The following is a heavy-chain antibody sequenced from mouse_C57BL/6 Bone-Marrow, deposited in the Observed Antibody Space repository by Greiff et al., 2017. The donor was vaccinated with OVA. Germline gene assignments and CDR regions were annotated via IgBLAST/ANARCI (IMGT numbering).Heavy chain of an antibody. CDR3: ARGAYYDYDGFAY. CDR1: GYTFTDYY. D-gene: IGHD2-4*01. Sequence: QVHVKQSGPELVKPGASVKISCKASGYTFTDYYINWVKQRPGQGLEWIGWIFPGSGSTYYNEKFKGKATLTVDKSSSTAYMLLSSLTSEDSAVYFCARGAYYDYDGFAYWGQGTLVTVSA. V-gene: IGHV1-75*01. CDR2: IFPGSGST. J-gene: IGHJ3*01.